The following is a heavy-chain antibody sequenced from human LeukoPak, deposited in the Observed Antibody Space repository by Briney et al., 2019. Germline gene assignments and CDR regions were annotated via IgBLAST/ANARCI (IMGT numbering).Heavy chain of an antibody. D-gene: IGHD2-2*01. CDR2: LSAYNGNT. V-gene: IGHV1-18*01. Sequence: ASVKVSSTASGYTFTTYGISWVRQAPGQGREWMGWLSAYNGNTNYAQKPQGRVTMTTDTSTSTAYMELRSLRSDDTAVYYCARVLHYCSSTSCPPHAFDIWGQGTMVTVAS. CDR3: ARVLHYCSSTSCPPHAFDI. J-gene: IGHJ3*02. CDR1: GYTFTTYG.